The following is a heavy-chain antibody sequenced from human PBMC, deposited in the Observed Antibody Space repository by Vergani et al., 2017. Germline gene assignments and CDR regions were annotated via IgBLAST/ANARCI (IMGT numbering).Heavy chain of an antibody. CDR1: EYSFGNYW. V-gene: IGHV5-51*03. Sequence: EVELVQSGPEMRKPGESLKISCKGSEYSFGNYWIGWVRQMPGKGLEWMGFIYPVDSDTRYSPSFQGQVTISADKSISTDFLQWDSLKASDTALYYCARNTTYTDSWGKGTLVTVSS. CDR3: ARNTTYTDS. CDR2: IYPVDSDT. J-gene: IGHJ4*02. D-gene: IGHD1-1*01.